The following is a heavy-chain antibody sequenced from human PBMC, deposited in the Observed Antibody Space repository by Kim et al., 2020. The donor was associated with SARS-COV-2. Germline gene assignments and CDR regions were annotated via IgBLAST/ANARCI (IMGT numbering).Heavy chain of an antibody. CDR1: GFTFSSYG. Sequence: GGSLRLSCAASGFTFSSYGMHWVRQAPGKGLEWVAVISSDGSNKYYADSVKGRFTISRDNSKNTLYLQMNSLRAEDTAVYYCAKEGLLAIFGVVIENPYYGMEVWGQGPTVTVSS. J-gene: IGHJ6*02. V-gene: IGHV3-30*18. D-gene: IGHD3-3*01. CDR3: AKEGLLAIFGVVIENPYYGMEV. CDR2: ISSDGSNK.